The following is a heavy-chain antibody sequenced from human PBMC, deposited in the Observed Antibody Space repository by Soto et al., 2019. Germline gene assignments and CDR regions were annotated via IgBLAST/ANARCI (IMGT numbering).Heavy chain of an antibody. D-gene: IGHD2-2*01. J-gene: IGHJ6*02. Sequence: GGSLRLSCAASGFTFSSYGMHWVRQAPGKGLEWVAVIWYDGSNKYYADSVKGRFTISRDNSKNTLYLQMNSLRAEDTAVYYCARDQTVVVPAAISVWGQGTTVTVSS. CDR2: IWYDGSNK. V-gene: IGHV3-33*01. CDR1: GFTFSSYG. CDR3: ARDQTVVVPAAISV.